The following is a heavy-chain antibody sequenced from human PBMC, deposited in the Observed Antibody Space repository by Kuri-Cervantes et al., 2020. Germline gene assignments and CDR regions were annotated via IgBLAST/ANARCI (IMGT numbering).Heavy chain of an antibody. Sequence: GGSLRLSCAASGFTFSSYSMNWVRQAPGKGLEWVSYISSSSSTIHYADSVKGRFTISRDDAKSTLYLQMNSLRAEDTAVYYCAKPYIEVAGRWAANFDYWGQGTLVTVSS. V-gene: IGHV3-48*01. J-gene: IGHJ4*02. CDR2: ISSSSSTI. CDR3: AKPYIEVAGRWAANFDY. CDR1: GFTFSSYS. D-gene: IGHD6-19*01.